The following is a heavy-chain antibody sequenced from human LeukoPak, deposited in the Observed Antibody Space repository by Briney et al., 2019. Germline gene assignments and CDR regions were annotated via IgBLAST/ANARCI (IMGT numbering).Heavy chain of an antibody. Sequence: GGSLRLSCAASGFIFSHHGMNWVRQAPGKGLEWVSGIRTDGVTTYYADSVKGRFTISRDNSKNTVYLQVNSLRAEDTALYYCAQDRAYIQFYFWGQGTLVTVSS. CDR1: GFIFSHHG. CDR2: IRTDGVTT. CDR3: AQDRAYIQFYF. D-gene: IGHD5-18*01. V-gene: IGHV3-23*01. J-gene: IGHJ4*02.